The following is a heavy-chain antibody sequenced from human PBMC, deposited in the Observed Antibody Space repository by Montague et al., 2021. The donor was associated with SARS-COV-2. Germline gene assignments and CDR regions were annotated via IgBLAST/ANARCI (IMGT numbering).Heavy chain of an antibody. CDR2: ISSSSSYI. V-gene: IGHV3-21*01. CDR1: GFTFSSYS. J-gene: IGHJ3*02. D-gene: IGHD6-13*01. Sequence: SLRLSCAASGFTFSSYSMNWVRQAPGKGLEWVSSISSSSSYIYYADSVKGRFTISRDNAKNSLYLQMNSLRAEDTAVYYCAREESRYEAFDIRGQGTMVTVSS. CDR3: AREESRYEAFDI.